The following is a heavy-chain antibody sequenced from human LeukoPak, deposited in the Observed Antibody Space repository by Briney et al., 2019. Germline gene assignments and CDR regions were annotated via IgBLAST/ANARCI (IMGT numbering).Heavy chain of an antibody. D-gene: IGHD3-10*01. J-gene: IGHJ4*02. V-gene: IGHV3-30-3*01. CDR3: ARGDLFGELLAVDY. CDR1: GFTFSSYA. Sequence: GRSLRLSCAASGFTFSSYAMHWVRQAPGKGLEWVAVISYDGSNKYYADSVKGRFTISRDNSKNTLYLQMNSLRAEDTAVCYCARGDLFGELLAVDYWGQGTLVTVSS. CDR2: ISYDGSNK.